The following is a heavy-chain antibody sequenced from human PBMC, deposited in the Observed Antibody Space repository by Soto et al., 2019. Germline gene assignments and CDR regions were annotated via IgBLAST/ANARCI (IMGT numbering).Heavy chain of an antibody. Sequence: QVQLVQSGAEVKKPGASVKVSCKASGYTFISYGFNWVRQATGQGLEWMGWISVYNGNTNYAQKFQGRVTMTTDTSTSTAYMELMSLRSDDTAVYYCARPIYCSGTSCYHNFDYWGQGTLVTVSS. D-gene: IGHD2-2*01. CDR1: GYTFISYG. J-gene: IGHJ4*02. V-gene: IGHV1-18*01. CDR3: ARPIYCSGTSCYHNFDY. CDR2: ISVYNGNT.